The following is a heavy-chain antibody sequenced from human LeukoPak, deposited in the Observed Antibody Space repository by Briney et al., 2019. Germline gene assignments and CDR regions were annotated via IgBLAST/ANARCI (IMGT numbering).Heavy chain of an antibody. J-gene: IGHJ6*02. CDR2: IYYSGST. Sequence: SETLSLTCTVSGGSISSSSYYWGWIRQPPGKGLEWIGSIYYSGSTYYNPSLKSRVTISVDTSKNQFSLKLSSVTAADTAVYYCARHSWGYYYGSGSPTVNYYYYGMDVWGQGTTVTVSS. V-gene: IGHV4-39*01. CDR1: GGSISSSSYY. D-gene: IGHD3-10*01. CDR3: ARHSWGYYYGSGSPTVNYYYYGMDV.